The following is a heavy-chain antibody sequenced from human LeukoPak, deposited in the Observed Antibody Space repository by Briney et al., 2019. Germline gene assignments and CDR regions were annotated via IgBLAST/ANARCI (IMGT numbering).Heavy chain of an antibody. CDR3: AKGGHYSFFDF. CDR2: ISGNGGET. J-gene: IGHJ4*02. V-gene: IGHV3-23*01. D-gene: IGHD3-22*01. Sequence: PGGSLRVSCAASGLTFRKFAMTWVRQAPGKGLEWASTISGNGGETFYADSVKGRFTISRDNSKNTVYLQMNSLRVEDTAAYYCAKGGHYSFFDFWGQGTLVTVSS. CDR1: GLTFRKFA.